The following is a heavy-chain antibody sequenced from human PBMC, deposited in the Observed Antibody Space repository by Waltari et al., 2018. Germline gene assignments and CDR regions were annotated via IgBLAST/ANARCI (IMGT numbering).Heavy chain of an antibody. CDR1: GNTFTGYY. CDR2: INPNSGGT. V-gene: IGHV1-2*02. CDR3: ARDLWGSSSSSPRDNWFDP. J-gene: IGHJ5*02. D-gene: IGHD6-6*01. Sequence: QVQLVQSGAEVKKPGASVKVSCKASGNTFTGYYLPWVRQAPGQGAEWMGWINPNSGGTNYAQKFQGRVTMTRDTSISTAYMELSRLRSDDTAVYYCARDLWGSSSSSPRDNWFDPWGQGTLVTVSS.